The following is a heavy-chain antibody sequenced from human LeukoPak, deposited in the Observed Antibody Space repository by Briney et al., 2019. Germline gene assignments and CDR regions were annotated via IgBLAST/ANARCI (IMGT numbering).Heavy chain of an antibody. J-gene: IGHJ4*02. Sequence: ASVKVSCKASGCTFTGYYMHWVRQAPGQGLEWMGRINPNSGGTNYAQKFQGRVTMTRDTSISTAYMELSRLRSDDTAVYYCARFFAQKNSSSSWGYYFDYWGQGTLVTVSS. CDR1: GCTFTGYY. CDR2: INPNSGGT. V-gene: IGHV1-2*06. D-gene: IGHD6-6*01. CDR3: ARFFAQKNSSSSWGYYFDY.